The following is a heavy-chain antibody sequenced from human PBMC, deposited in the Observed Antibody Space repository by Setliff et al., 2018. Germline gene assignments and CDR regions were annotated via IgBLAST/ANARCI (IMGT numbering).Heavy chain of an antibody. V-gene: IGHV4-39*01. J-gene: IGHJ5*02. CDR1: GGSISSDSYY. CDR3: ARRYRNYDSGGSCP. Sequence: PSETMSLTCTVSGGSISSDSYYWGWIRQPPGKGLEWIGSIGTIYYSGGTYYNPSLKSRVTISVDASKNQFSLKLNSVTAADTAVYFCARRYRNYDSGGSCPWGQGTLVTVSS. D-gene: IGHD3-22*01. CDR2: IGTIYYSGGT.